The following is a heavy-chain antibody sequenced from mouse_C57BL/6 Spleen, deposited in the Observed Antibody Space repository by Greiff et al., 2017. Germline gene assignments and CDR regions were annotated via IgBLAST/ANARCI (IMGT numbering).Heavy chain of an antibody. D-gene: IGHD1-1*01. CDR2: ISSGGDYI. Sequence: EVMLVESGEGLVKPGGSLKLSCAASGFTFSSYAMSWVRQTPEKRLEWVAYISSGGDYIYYADTVKGRFTISRDNARNTLYLQMSSLKSEDTAMYYCTTTVVATGYFDYWGQGTTLTVSS. J-gene: IGHJ2*01. CDR3: TTTVVATGYFDY. V-gene: IGHV5-9-1*02. CDR1: GFTFSSYA.